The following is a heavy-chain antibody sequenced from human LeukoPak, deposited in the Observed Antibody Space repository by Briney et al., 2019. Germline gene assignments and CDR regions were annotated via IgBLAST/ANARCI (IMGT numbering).Heavy chain of an antibody. CDR3: ARGFVPANYYYMDV. V-gene: IGHV1-69*05. CDR1: GGTFSSYA. CDR2: IIPIFGTA. D-gene: IGHD3-10*02. J-gene: IGHJ6*03. Sequence: SVKVSCKASGGTFSSYAISWVRQAPGQGLEWRGGIIPIFGTANYAQKFQGRVTITTDESTSTAYMELSSLRSEDTAVYYCARGFVPANYYYMDVWGKGTTVTVSS.